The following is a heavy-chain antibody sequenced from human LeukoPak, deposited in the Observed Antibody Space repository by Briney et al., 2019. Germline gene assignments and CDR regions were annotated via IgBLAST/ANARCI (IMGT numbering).Heavy chain of an antibody. CDR1: GFTFSIYA. V-gene: IGHV3-23*01. CDR3: AKDEDHSNVWNGIDI. J-gene: IGHJ3*02. Sequence: PGGSLRLSCTASGFTFSIYAMSWVRQAPGKGLDWVSAITGSGDGTYYADPVKGRFTISRDNSKNTLYLQLNSLRAEDTAVYYCAKDEDHSNVWNGIDIWGQGTTVTVSS. D-gene: IGHD1-1*01. CDR2: ITGSGDGT.